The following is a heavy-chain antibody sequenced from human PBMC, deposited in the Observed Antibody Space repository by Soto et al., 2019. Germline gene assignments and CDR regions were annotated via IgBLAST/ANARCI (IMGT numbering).Heavy chain of an antibody. CDR3: SKWSGYGDL. J-gene: IGHJ4*02. Sequence: GALRLSCAASGFTMSTYSVTWVRQAPGKGLEWVSGISVTPGITFYADSVKGRFTISRDSSNNAVYLQMNSLRAEDTAMYFCSKWSGYGDLWGQGTLVTVSS. V-gene: IGHV3-23*01. D-gene: IGHD5-12*01. CDR1: GFTMSTYS. CDR2: ISVTPGIT.